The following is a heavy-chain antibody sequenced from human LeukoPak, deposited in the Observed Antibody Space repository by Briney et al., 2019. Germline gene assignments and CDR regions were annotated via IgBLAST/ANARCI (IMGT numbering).Heavy chain of an antibody. D-gene: IGHD2-15*01. V-gene: IGHV3-48*01. CDR1: GYTFTSYY. CDR2: ISSSSRTI. CDR3: AGEPGYCSGGTCYGRDYFDY. Sequence: GASVKVSCKASGYTFTSYYMHWVRQAPGKGLEWVSYISSSSRTIYYADSVKGRFTISRDNAKNSLYLQMNSLRAEDTAVYYCAGEPGYCSGGTCYGRDYFDYWGQGTLLTVSS. J-gene: IGHJ4*02.